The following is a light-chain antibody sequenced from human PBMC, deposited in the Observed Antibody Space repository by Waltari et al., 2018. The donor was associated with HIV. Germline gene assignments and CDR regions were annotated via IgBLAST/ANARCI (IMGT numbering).Light chain of an antibody. CDR2: QAS. CDR3: QQYNSYPVT. Sequence: IQLTQSPSSLSASVGDRVTITCRASQNINNWLAWYQQKPGETPKFLIYQASTLENGVPSRFSGSGSGTEFSLTISGLQPEDFAIYYCQQYNSYPVTFGRGTRLEI. CDR1: QNINNW. V-gene: IGKV1-5*03. J-gene: IGKJ2*01.